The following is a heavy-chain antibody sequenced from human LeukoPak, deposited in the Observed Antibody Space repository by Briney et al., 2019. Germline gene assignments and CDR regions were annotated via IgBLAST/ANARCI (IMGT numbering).Heavy chain of an antibody. CDR2: INSDGSST. CDR1: GFTFSSYW. D-gene: IGHD6-6*01. J-gene: IGHJ4*02. Sequence: GGSLRLSCAASGFTFSSYWMHWVRQAPGKGLVWVSRINSDGSSTSYADSVKGRFTISRDNAKNTLYLQMNSLRVEDTAVYYCARDKPSSIAARFDYWGQGTLVTVSS. V-gene: IGHV3-74*01. CDR3: ARDKPSSIAARFDY.